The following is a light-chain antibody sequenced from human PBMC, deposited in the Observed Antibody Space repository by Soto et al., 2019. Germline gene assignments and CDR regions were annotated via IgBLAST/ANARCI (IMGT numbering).Light chain of an antibody. CDR3: AAWDDSLNGVV. Sequence: QSVLTQPPSASGTPGQRVTISCSGSSSNIGRNTVSWYQQLPGTAPKLLIYTNNQRPSGVPDRFSGSKSGTSASLAISGLQSEDEADSYCAAWDDSLNGVVFGGGTKLTVL. J-gene: IGLJ2*01. CDR2: TNN. CDR1: SSNIGRNT. V-gene: IGLV1-44*01.